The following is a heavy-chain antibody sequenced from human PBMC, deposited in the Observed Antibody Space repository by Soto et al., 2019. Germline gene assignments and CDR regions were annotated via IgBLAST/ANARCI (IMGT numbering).Heavy chain of an antibody. D-gene: IGHD4-17*01. CDR3: ARQITVNSYYYYGMDV. V-gene: IGHV4-59*01. J-gene: IGHJ6*02. CDR1: GGSIRSYY. Sequence: SETLSLTCTVSGGSIRSYYWSWIRQPPGKGLEWIGYIYYSGDTNYNPSLKSRVTISVDTSKDQFSLKLSSVTAADTAVYYCARQITVNSYYYYGMDVWGQGTTVTVSS. CDR2: IYYSGDT.